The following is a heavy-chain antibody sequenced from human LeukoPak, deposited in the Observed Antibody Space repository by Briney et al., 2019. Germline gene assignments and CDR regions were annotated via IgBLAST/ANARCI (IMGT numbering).Heavy chain of an antibody. Sequence: GEPLKISCTGSGYTFANSWIGGVRQKPGKGLEWMGNIYPADSDTRYSPSFHGQVTISAAKSITTAYLQWSPLKASDTALYYCARPLDSSTSTCAFDLWGQGTMVTVSS. J-gene: IGHJ3*01. D-gene: IGHD6-13*01. V-gene: IGHV5-51*01. CDR1: GYTFANSW. CDR2: IYPADSDT. CDR3: ARPLDSSTSTCAFDL.